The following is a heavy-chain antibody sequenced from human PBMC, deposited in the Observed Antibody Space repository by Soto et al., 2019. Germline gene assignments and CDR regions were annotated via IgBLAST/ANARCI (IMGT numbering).Heavy chain of an antibody. CDR2: ISGSGDGR. Sequence: EVQLLESGGALVEPGGSLRLSCDTSGFTFSNYVMTWVRQAPGRGLEWVSSISGSGDGRYYADSVKGRFTISRDNSEKTHYLQMNGMRADDTATYFCVTAYYDSRGFPDRWGQGTLVTVSS. V-gene: IGHV3-23*01. D-gene: IGHD3-22*01. CDR1: GFTFSNYV. CDR3: VTAYYDSRGFPDR. J-gene: IGHJ5*02.